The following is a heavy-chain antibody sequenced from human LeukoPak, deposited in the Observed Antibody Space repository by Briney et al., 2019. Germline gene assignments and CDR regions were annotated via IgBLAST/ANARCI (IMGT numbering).Heavy chain of an antibody. CDR1: GFTFSSYG. D-gene: IGHD1-7*01. CDR3: AKDGITGTGALQKDAFDI. CDR2: ISYDGSNK. Sequence: PGRSLRLSCAASGFTFSSYGMHWVRQAPGKGLEWVAVISYDGSNKYYADSVKGRFTISRDNSKNTLYLQMNSLRAEDTAVYYCAKDGITGTGALQKDAFDIWGQGTIVTVSS. J-gene: IGHJ3*02. V-gene: IGHV3-30*18.